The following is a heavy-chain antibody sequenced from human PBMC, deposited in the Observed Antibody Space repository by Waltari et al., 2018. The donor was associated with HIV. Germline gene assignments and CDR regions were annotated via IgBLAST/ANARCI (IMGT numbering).Heavy chain of an antibody. Sequence: EVQLVESGGGLVQPGGSLRLSCAASGFTFSNSWMHWVRQAPGKGLVWVSRIRCDGSSTTYADSVKGRFTISRDNPNNTLYLQMNSLRVEDTAVYYCVREVVVAATWWFDPWGQGTLVTVSS. CDR3: VREVVVAATWWFDP. CDR1: GFTFSNSW. V-gene: IGHV3-74*01. D-gene: IGHD2-15*01. J-gene: IGHJ5*02. CDR2: IRCDGSST.